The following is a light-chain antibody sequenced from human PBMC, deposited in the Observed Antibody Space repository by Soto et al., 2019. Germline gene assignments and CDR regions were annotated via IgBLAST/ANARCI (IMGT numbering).Light chain of an antibody. V-gene: IGLV2-8*01. CDR2: EVT. J-gene: IGLJ1*01. Sequence: QSVLTQPPSASGSPGQSVTISCTGSGSDIGFYNYVSWYQQHPGKVPKLLIYEVTKRPSGVPDRFSGSKSGNTASLAISGLQSEDEADYYCAAWDDSLNGYVFGTGTKVTAL. CDR3: AAWDDSLNGYV. CDR1: GSDIGFYNY.